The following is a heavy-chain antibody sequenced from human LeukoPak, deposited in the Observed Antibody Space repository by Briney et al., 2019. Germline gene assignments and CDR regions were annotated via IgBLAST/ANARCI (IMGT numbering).Heavy chain of an antibody. J-gene: IGHJ3*02. CDR2: ISSSSSYI. Sequence: GGSLRLSCAASGFTFSSYSMNWVRQAPGKGLEWVSSISSSSSYIYYADSVKGRFTISRDNAKNSLYLQMNSLRAEDTAVYYCAKGLYDSSGYWIVPHDAFDIWGQGTMVTVSS. D-gene: IGHD3-22*01. CDR3: AKGLYDSSGYWIVPHDAFDI. V-gene: IGHV3-21*04. CDR1: GFTFSSYS.